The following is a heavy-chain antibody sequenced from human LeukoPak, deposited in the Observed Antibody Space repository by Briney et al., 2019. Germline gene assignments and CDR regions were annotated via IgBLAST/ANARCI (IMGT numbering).Heavy chain of an antibody. V-gene: IGHV3-21*01. CDR2: ISSSSSYI. Sequence: GGSLRLSCAASGFTFSSYSMNWVRQAPGKGLEWVSSISSSSSYIYYADSVKGRFTIPRDNAKNSLYLQMNSLRAEDTAVYYCAGRGVVVKFVVSGSAFDIWGQGTMVTVSS. CDR1: GFTFSSYS. D-gene: IGHD3-22*01. CDR3: AGRGVVVKFVVSGSAFDI. J-gene: IGHJ3*02.